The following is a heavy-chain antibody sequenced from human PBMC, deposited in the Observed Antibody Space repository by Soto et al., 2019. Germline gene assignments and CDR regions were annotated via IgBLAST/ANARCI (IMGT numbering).Heavy chain of an antibody. Sequence: EVQLVESGGGLIQPGGSLRLSCAASGFTFSTNYMSWVRKAPGKGLEWVSVIYSGGSTYYADSVKGRFTISRDNSKNTLYLQMNSLRADDTAVYYCARASIAAAGYYFDYWGQGTLVNGSS. V-gene: IGHV3-53*01. CDR2: IYSGGST. J-gene: IGHJ4*02. CDR3: ARASIAAAGYYFDY. D-gene: IGHD6-13*01. CDR1: GFTFSTNY.